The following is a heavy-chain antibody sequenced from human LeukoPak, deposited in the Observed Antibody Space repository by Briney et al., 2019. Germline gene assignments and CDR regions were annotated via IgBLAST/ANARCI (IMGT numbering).Heavy chain of an antibody. CDR3: ARDLRVRGVRGGNWFDP. CDR2: INPNSGGT. CDR1: GYTFTGYY. D-gene: IGHD3-10*01. J-gene: IGHJ5*02. Sequence: ASVKVSCKASGYTFTGYYMHWVRQAPGQGLEWMGWINPNSGGTNYAQKFQGRVTMTRDTSISTACMELSRLRSDDTAVYYCARDLRVRGVRGGNWFDPWGQGTLVTVSS. V-gene: IGHV1-2*02.